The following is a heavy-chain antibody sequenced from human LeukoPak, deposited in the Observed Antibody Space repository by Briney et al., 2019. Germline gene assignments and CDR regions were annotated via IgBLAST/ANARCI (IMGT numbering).Heavy chain of an antibody. D-gene: IGHD6-19*01. CDR2: IFSSGTT. CDR1: GGSISSSSHY. J-gene: IGHJ4*02. V-gene: IGHV4-39*01. CDR3: ARRNSGWPFDW. Sequence: SETLSLTCSVSGGSISSSSHYWGWIRQPPGKGLKWIGHIFSSGTTYYNPSLQSRVTISADTSKNQFSLKVNSVSAADTAVYYCARRNSGWPFDWWGPGSLVTVSS.